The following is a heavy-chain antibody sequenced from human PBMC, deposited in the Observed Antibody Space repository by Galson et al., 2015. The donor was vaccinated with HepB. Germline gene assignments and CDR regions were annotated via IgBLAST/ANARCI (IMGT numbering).Heavy chain of an antibody. J-gene: IGHJ4*02. Sequence: SLRLSCAASGFTFSNAWMNWVRQAPGKGLEWVGRIKSKTDGGTTDYAAPVKGRFTISRDDSKNTLYLQMNSLKTEDTAVYYCTPNGYSSSWYAEVNDYWGQGTLVTVSS. CDR2: IKSKTDGGTT. CDR3: TPNGYSSSWYAEVNDY. D-gene: IGHD6-13*01. V-gene: IGHV3-15*07. CDR1: GFTFSNAW.